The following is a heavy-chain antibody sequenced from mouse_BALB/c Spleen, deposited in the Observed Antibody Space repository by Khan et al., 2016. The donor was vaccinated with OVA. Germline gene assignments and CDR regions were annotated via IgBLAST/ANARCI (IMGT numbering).Heavy chain of an antibody. J-gene: IGHJ3*01. CDR2: ISYSGST. CDR3: ARWFTY. Sequence: VQLKESGPGLVKPSQSLSLTCTVTGYSINSDYAWNWIRQFPGNKLEWMGYISYSGSTTYNPSLKSRISITRDTSKNQFFLQLNSVTTEDTATYYCARWFTYWGQGTLVTVSA. V-gene: IGHV3-2*02. CDR1: GYSINSDYA.